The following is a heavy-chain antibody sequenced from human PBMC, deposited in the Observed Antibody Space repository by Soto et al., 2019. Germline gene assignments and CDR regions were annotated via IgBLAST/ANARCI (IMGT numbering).Heavy chain of an antibody. CDR1: GGTFSSYA. J-gene: IGHJ4*02. D-gene: IGHD1-1*01. Sequence: GASVKVSCKASGGTFSSYAISWVRQAPGQGLEWMGGIIPIFGTANYAQKFQGRVTITADESTSTAYMELSSLRSEDTAVYYCARGRDGYNFNFDYWGQGTXVTVSS. CDR3: ARGRDGYNFNFDY. CDR2: IIPIFGTA. V-gene: IGHV1-69*13.